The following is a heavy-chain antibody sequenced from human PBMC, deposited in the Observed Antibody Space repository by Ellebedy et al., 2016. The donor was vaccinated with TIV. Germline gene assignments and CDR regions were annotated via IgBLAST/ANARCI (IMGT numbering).Heavy chain of an antibody. CDR1: GFTFSGSA. Sequence: GESLKISCAASGFTFSGSAMHWVRQASGKGLEWVGRIRSKANSYATAYAASVKGRFTISRDDSKNTAYLQMNSLKTEDTAVYYCRSEVTTSVYYYYGMDVWGQGTTVTVSS. CDR3: RSEVTTSVYYYYGMDV. CDR2: IRSKANSYAT. J-gene: IGHJ6*02. V-gene: IGHV3-73*01. D-gene: IGHD4-17*01.